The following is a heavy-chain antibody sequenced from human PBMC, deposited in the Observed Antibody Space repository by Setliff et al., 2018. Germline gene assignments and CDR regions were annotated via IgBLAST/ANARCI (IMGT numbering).Heavy chain of an antibody. V-gene: IGHV4-4*02. CDR2: IYHDGND. D-gene: IGHD3-10*01. Sequence: SETLSLTCTVSGASINSLSWWSWVRQPPGKGLEWIGEIYHDGNDKYTPSVHYNPSLKSRVTMTRDTSKRIVYMELRSLTSDDTAVYYCARDPTGSDFVFSYFFDVWGKGTTVTVSS. CDR1: GASINSLSW. J-gene: IGHJ6*03. CDR3: ARDPTGSDFVFSYFFDV.